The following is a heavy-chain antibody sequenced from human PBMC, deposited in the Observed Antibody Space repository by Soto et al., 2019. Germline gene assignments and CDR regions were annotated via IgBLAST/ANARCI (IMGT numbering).Heavy chain of an antibody. CDR2: INADVDGT. CDR1: GFTSLSYC. Sequence: QVELLQSGPEMMQPGASVKVSCKASGFTSLSYCFHWVRQAPGQGPEWLGWINADVDGTTYSQGYQGRLKITRDPSANTVYLEVNTLTNEETAVYYCAREVRGVTSFDYWGQGTLVAVSS. D-gene: IGHD3-10*01. CDR3: AREVRGVTSFDY. V-gene: IGHV1-3*01. J-gene: IGHJ4*02.